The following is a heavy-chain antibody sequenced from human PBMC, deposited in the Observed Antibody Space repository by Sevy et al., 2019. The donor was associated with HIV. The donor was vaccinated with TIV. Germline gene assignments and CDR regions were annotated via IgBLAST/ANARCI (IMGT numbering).Heavy chain of an antibody. CDR3: ARDRRIFGGKGGMDV. Sequence: ASVKVSCKASGYSFTAYYMHWVRQAPGHGLGWMGWINPNSGDTEYAQKFQGRVTMTTDTSINTAYMELSRLRSDETAVFYWARDRRIFGGKGGMDVWGQGTTVTVSS. J-gene: IGHJ6*02. CDR2: INPNSGDT. D-gene: IGHD3-3*01. CDR1: GYSFTAYY. V-gene: IGHV1-2*02.